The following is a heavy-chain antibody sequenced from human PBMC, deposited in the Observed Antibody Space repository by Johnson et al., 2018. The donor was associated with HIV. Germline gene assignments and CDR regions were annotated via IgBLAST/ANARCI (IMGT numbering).Heavy chain of an antibody. CDR2: ISYDASNK. J-gene: IGHJ3*02. CDR3: ARVRGGTGHGAFDI. CDR1: GFTFSSYA. V-gene: IGHV3-30*04. Sequence: QVQLVESGGGVVQPGRSLRLSCAASGFTFSSYAMHWVRQAPGKGLEWVAVISYDASNKYYADSVKGRFTIYRDNSKNTLYLQMNSLRTEDTAVYYCARVRGGTGHGAFDIWGQGTMVTVSS.